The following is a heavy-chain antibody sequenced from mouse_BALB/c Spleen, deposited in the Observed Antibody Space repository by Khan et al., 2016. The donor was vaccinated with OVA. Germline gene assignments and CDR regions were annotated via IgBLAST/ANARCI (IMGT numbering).Heavy chain of an antibody. V-gene: IGHV9-3-1*01. Sequence: QIQLVQSGPELKKPGETVKISCKASGYMFTNYGMDWVKQAPGKGLKWMGWINTYTGEPTYADDFKGRFAFSLETFANTAYLQINNLKNEDTAKYCRARKEYYKSFDFWGQGTLVTVSA. CDR1: GYMFTNYG. CDR2: INTYTGEP. D-gene: IGHD2-12*01. J-gene: IGHJ3*01. CDR3: ARKEYYKSFDF.